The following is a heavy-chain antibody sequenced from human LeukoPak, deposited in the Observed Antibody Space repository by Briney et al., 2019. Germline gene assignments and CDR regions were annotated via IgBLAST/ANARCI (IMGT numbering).Heavy chain of an antibody. CDR1: GGSITSVNL. Sequence: SETLSLTCAVSGGSITSVNLWAWVRQPPGKGLEWVGEMYLSGTTTCNPSLRGRATISLDRSKNQFSLKLSSVTAADTAVYYCARAGMWGGDYYYYGMDVWGQGTTVTVSS. D-gene: IGHD3-10*01. CDR2: MYLSGTT. J-gene: IGHJ6*02. V-gene: IGHV4-4*02. CDR3: ARAGMWGGDYYYYGMDV.